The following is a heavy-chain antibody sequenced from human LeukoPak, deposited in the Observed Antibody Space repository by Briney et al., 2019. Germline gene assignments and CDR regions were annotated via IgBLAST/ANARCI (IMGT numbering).Heavy chain of an antibody. Sequence: PSETLSLTCAVSGYFISSDYYWGWIRPPPGKGLEWIGTIYHIGSTYYNPPLKSRVIISVDTSKNQFSLKLNAVTAADTAVYYYARIYCTGGSCYHHDYWGQGTLVTVSS. CDR2: IYHIGST. CDR3: ARIYCTGGSCYHHDY. V-gene: IGHV4-38-2*01. CDR1: GYFISSDYY. D-gene: IGHD2-15*01. J-gene: IGHJ4*02.